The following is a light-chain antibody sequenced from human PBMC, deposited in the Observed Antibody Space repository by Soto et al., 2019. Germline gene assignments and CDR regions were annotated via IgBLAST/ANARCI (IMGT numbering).Light chain of an antibody. CDR2: DVS. CDR3: SSYTTSSTLVV. Sequence: QSVLTQPASVSGSPGQSITISCTGTSSDVGGYNYVSWYQPNPGKAPKLMIYDVSNRPSGVSNRFSGSKSGNTASLTISGLQAEDEADYYCSSYTTSSTLVVFGGGTQQTVL. J-gene: IGLJ2*01. CDR1: SSDVGGYNY. V-gene: IGLV2-14*01.